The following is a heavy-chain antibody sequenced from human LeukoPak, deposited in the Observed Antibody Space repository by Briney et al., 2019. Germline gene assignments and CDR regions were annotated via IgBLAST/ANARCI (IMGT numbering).Heavy chain of an antibody. V-gene: IGHV1-69*04. Sequence: SVKVSCKPSVGTFSSYAISWVPQAPRQGLEWVGRIIPMLGIANNAQKFKGRVTITADKSTSTAYMELSSLRSEDTAVYYCARDRYYGSGSYYNWTDYWGQGTLVTVSS. J-gene: IGHJ4*02. CDR2: IIPMLGIA. D-gene: IGHD3-10*01. CDR1: VGTFSSYA. CDR3: ARDRYYGSGSYYNWTDY.